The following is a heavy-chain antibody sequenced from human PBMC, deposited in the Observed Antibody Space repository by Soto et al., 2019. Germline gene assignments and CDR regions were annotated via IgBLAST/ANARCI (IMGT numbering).Heavy chain of an antibody. V-gene: IGHV3-48*02. Sequence: EVQLVESGGGLVQPGGSLRLSCVASGFSFSSYSMNWVRQAPGKGLEWISYITSTAMYYADSVKGRFAISRDNAKNSLYLQMNSLRDEDTAVYYCARHGYSSGIDCWGQGTVVTVSS. CDR3: ARHGYSSGIDC. CDR2: ITSTAM. CDR1: GFSFSSYS. D-gene: IGHD5-18*01. J-gene: IGHJ4*02.